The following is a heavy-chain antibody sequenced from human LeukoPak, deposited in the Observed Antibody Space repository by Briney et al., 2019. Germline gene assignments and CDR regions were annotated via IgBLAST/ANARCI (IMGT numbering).Heavy chain of an antibody. Sequence: GGSLRLSCAASGFTFSSYGMHWVRQAPGKGLEWVAFIRFDGSYKYYADSVKGRFTISRDNSKNTLYLQMNSLTAEDTAVYYCAKVGSSNWFDPWGQGTLVTVSS. CDR3: AKVGSSNWFDP. J-gene: IGHJ5*02. D-gene: IGHD2-2*01. CDR2: IRFDGSYK. CDR1: GFTFSSYG. V-gene: IGHV3-30*02.